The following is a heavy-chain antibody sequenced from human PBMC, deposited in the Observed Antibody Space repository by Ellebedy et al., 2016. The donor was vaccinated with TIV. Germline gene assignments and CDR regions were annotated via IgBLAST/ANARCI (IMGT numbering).Heavy chain of an antibody. CDR2: IIPIFGTA. CDR1: GGTFSSYA. V-gene: IGHV1-69*13. Sequence: SVKVSCXASGGTFSSYAISWVRQAPGQGLEWMGGIIPIFGTANYAQKFQGRVTITADESTSTAYMELSSLRSEDTAVYYCAREPGSVGAIHGMDVWGQGTTVTVSS. D-gene: IGHD1-26*01. CDR3: AREPGSVGAIHGMDV. J-gene: IGHJ6*02.